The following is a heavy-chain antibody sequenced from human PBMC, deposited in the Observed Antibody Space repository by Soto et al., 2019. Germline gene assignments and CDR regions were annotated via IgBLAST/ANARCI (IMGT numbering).Heavy chain of an antibody. Sequence: EVQLLESGGGLLQPGGSLRLACEASGFTFTSYGMSWVRQAPGKGLEWVSSFSGTGGNTYYADSVKGRFTISRDNFKNTLYLQMNSLRPDDTAVYYCAIGGGMDVWGQGTTVTVSS. CDR3: AIGGGMDV. V-gene: IGHV3-23*01. CDR2: FSGTGGNT. J-gene: IGHJ6*02. CDR1: GFTFTSYG.